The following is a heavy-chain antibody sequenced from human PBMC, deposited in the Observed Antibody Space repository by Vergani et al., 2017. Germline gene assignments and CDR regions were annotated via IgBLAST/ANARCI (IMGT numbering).Heavy chain of an antibody. V-gene: IGHV3-48*02. CDR2: ISSSSSTI. Sequence: EVQLLESGGGLVQPGGSLRLSCAASGFTFSSYAMSWVRQAPGKGLEWVSYISSSSSTIYYADSVKGRFTISRDNAKNSLYLQMNSLRDEDTAVYYCARDKVKIAVAVYGMDVWGQGTTVTVSS. CDR3: ARDKVKIAVAVYGMDV. J-gene: IGHJ6*02. CDR1: GFTFSSYA. D-gene: IGHD6-19*01.